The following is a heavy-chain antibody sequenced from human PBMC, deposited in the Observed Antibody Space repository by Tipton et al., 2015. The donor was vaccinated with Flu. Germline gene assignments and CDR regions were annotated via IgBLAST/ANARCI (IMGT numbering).Heavy chain of an antibody. V-gene: IGHV4-4*02. D-gene: IGHD2-15*01. J-gene: IGHJ3*02. CDR3: ARRKAAKAAFDI. Sequence: TLSLTCTVSGDFVSRGNWWSWVRQSPGKGLQWIGEIFHSGTINYNPSLQSRVTISVDTSKNQFSLKLSSVTAADTAVYYCARRKAAKAAFDIWGQGTMVTVSS. CDR1: GDFVSRGNW. CDR2: IFHSGTI.